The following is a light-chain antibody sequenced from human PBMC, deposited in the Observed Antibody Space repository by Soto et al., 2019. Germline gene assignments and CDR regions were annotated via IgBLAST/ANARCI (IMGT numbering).Light chain of an antibody. V-gene: IGKV1-39*01. CDR3: QQYNSSPWT. Sequence: IQMSQSPSSLSVSIRDRVTITCLASQNIGSFLNWYQQKPGEAPRLLIYDVSSLQSAVPSRFSGSGSGTEFTLTISSLQPDDFATYYCQQYNSSPWTFGQGTKVDIK. CDR1: QNIGSF. J-gene: IGKJ1*01. CDR2: DVS.